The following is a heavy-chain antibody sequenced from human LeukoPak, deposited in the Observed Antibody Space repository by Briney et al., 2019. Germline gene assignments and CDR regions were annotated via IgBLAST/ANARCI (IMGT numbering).Heavy chain of an antibody. D-gene: IGHD6-19*01. J-gene: IGHJ4*02. CDR2: ISSSSSTI. V-gene: IGHV3-48*04. Sequence: PGGSLRLSCAASGFTFSSYSMNWVRQAPGKGLEWVSYISSSSSTIYYADSVKGRFTISRDNAKNSLYLQMNSLRAEDTALYYCAKDIGYSSGWYYFDYWGQGTLVTVSS. CDR1: GFTFSSYS. CDR3: AKDIGYSSGWYYFDY.